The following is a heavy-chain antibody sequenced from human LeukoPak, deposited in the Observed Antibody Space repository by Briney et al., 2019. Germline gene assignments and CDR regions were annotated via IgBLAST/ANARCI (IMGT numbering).Heavy chain of an antibody. D-gene: IGHD6-13*01. CDR1: GGSINYYY. Sequence: SETLSLTCTVSGGSINYYYWMWIRQPPGKGLEWIGYIYYSGSTYYNPSLKSRVTISVDTSKNQFSLKLSSVTAADTAVYYCARDHQQRAAGTSMWDYYYGMDVWGQGTTVTVSS. V-gene: IGHV4-59*06. CDR3: ARDHQQRAAGTSMWDYYYGMDV. CDR2: IYYSGST. J-gene: IGHJ6*02.